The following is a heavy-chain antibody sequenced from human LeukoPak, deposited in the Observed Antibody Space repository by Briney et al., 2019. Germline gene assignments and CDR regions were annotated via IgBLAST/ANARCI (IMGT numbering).Heavy chain of an antibody. D-gene: IGHD1-26*01. V-gene: IGHV3-21*01. CDR3: ARVEAADSGSYSYYYYGMDV. Sequence: GGSLRLSCEGSGYSFSSYSMNWVRRAPGKGLEWVSCISSSSSSHIYYADSVKGRFTISRDNAKNSLYLQMNSLRAEDTAVYYCARVEAADSGSYSYYYYGMDVWGQGTTVTVSS. J-gene: IGHJ6*02. CDR1: GYSFSSYS. CDR2: ISSSSSSHI.